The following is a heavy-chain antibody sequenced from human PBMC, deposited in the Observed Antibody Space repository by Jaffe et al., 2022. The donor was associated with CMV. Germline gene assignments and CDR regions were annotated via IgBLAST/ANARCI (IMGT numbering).Heavy chain of an antibody. CDR2: ISSSSSYI. CDR3: ARLDCSGGSCYPPYYYYYGMDV. V-gene: IGHV3-21*01. CDR1: GFTFSSYS. D-gene: IGHD2-15*01. Sequence: EVQLVESGGGLVKPGGSLRLSCAASGFTFSSYSMNWVRQAPGKGLEWVSSISSSSSYIYYADSVKGRFTISRDNAKNSLYLQMNSLRAEDTAVYYCARLDCSGGSCYPPYYYYYGMDVWGQGTTVTVSS. J-gene: IGHJ6*02.